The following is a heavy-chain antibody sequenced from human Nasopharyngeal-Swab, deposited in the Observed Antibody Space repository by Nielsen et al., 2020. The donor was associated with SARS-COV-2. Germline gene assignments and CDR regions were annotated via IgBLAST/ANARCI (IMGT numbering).Heavy chain of an antibody. CDR2: INHSGNT. J-gene: IGHJ4*02. D-gene: IGHD5-18*01. V-gene: IGHV4-4*02. Sequence: SETLSLTCAVSGDSVTNGYWWSWVRQPPGKGLEWIGEINHSGNTKYNPSLKSRVTLSVDTSKNQFSLTLSSVTAADTAVYYCARGGSTPMIISYWGQGTLVTVSS. CDR3: ARGGSTPMIISY. CDR1: GDSVTNGYW.